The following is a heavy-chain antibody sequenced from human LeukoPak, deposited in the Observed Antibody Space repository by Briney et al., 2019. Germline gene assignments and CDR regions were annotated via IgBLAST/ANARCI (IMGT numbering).Heavy chain of an antibody. V-gene: IGHV5-51*01. J-gene: IGHJ4*02. CDR1: GYSLPSYW. D-gene: IGHD2-15*01. CDR2: IYPGDSDT. CDR3: ARYCSGGSSCLSGFDY. Sequence: PGESLKISCKGSGYSLPSYWIAWVRQMPGKGLEWMGIIYPGDSDTRYSPSFQGQVTISVDKSISTAYLQWSSLKASDTAMYYCARYCSGGSSCLSGFDYWGQGTLGTVSS.